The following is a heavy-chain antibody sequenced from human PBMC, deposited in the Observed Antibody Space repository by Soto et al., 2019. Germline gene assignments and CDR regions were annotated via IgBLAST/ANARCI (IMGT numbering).Heavy chain of an antibody. D-gene: IGHD2-21*02. CDR2: INAGNGNT. V-gene: IGHV1-3*01. Sequence: ASVKVSCKASGYTFTSYAMHWVRQAPGQRLEWMGWINAGNGNTKYSQKFQGRVTITRDTSASTAYMELSSLRSKDTAVYYCARRPAYCGGDCLYYFDYSGKGNLVTVSS. CDR3: ARRPAYCGGDCLYYFDY. J-gene: IGHJ4*02. CDR1: GYTFTSYA.